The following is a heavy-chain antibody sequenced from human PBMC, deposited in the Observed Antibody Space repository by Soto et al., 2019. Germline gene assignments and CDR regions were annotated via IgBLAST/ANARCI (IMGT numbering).Heavy chain of an antibody. CDR3: ARFAPVGP. J-gene: IGHJ4*02. V-gene: IGHV4-34*01. CDR1: GGSFSGYY. CDR2: INHSGST. Sequence: QVQLQQWGAGLLKPSETLSLTCAVYGGSFSGYYWSWIRQPPGKGLEWIGEINHSGSTNYNPSIKSRVTISVDPSKNQFSLKLSSVTAADTAVYYCARFAPVGPWGQGTLVTVSS. D-gene: IGHD1-26*01.